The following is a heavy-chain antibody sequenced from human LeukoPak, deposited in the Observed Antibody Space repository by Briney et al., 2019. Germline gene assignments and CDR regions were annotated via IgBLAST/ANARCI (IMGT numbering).Heavy chain of an antibody. CDR2: IYHSGIT. CDR3: ARAVGAFDWLPLFDF. Sequence: SETLSLTCTVSGYSIRSGFYWGWIRQPPGKGLEWIGNIYHSGITYYTPSLKSRVTISVDTSKSQFYLNLSSVTAADTAVYYCARAVGAFDWLPLFDFWGQGALVTVSS. J-gene: IGHJ4*02. V-gene: IGHV4-38-2*02. CDR1: GYSIRSGFY. D-gene: IGHD3-9*01.